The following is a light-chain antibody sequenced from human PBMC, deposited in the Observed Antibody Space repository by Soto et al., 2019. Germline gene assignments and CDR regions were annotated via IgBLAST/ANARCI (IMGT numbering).Light chain of an antibody. Sequence: QSALTQPASVSGSPGQSITISCTGTSRDIGSYNLVSWYQHHPGKAPKLIIYEGSKRPSGVSNRFSGSKSGNTASLTISGLQAEYEADYYCCSYAGSSTVVFGGGTKLTVL. CDR2: EGS. CDR3: CSYAGSSTVV. V-gene: IGLV2-23*01. J-gene: IGLJ2*01. CDR1: SRDIGSYNL.